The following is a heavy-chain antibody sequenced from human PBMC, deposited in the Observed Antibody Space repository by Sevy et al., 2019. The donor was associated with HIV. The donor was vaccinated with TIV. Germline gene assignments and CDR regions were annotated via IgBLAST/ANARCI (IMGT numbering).Heavy chain of an antibody. CDR1: GFTVSSNY. Sequence: GGSLRLSCAASGFTVSSNYMSWVRQAPGKGLEWVSVIYSGGSTYYADSVKGRFTISSDNSKNTLYLQMNSLGAEDTAVYYCARVTILSVRKDTAMVAFDYWGQGTLVTVSS. CDR3: ARVTILSVRKDTAMVAFDY. D-gene: IGHD5-18*01. CDR2: IYSGGST. J-gene: IGHJ4*02. V-gene: IGHV3-53*01.